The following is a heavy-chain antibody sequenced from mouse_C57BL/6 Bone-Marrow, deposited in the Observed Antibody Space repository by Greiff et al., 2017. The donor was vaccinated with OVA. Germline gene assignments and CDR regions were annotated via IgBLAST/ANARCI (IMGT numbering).Heavy chain of an antibody. CDR1: GFNIKDDY. J-gene: IGHJ2*01. D-gene: IGHD2-1*01. Sequence: EVKLMESGAELVRPGASVKLSCTASGFNIKDDYMHWVKQRPEQGLAWIGWIDPENGDTEYASKFQGKATITAETSSNTAYLQLSSLPVEDTAVYYCTSYGNFDYWGQGTTLTVSS. CDR3: TSYGNFDY. CDR2: IDPENGDT. V-gene: IGHV14-4*01.